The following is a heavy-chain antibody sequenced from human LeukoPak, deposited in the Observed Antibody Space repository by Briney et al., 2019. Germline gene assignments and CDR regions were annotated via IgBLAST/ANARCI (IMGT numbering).Heavy chain of an antibody. J-gene: IGHJ6*02. Sequence: PGASVKVSCKASGYTFTSYYMHWVRQAPGQGLEWMGIINPSSGSTSYAQKFQGRVTMTRDRSTSTVYMELSSLRSEDTAVYYCARENREYGMDVWGQGTTVTVSS. CDR2: INPSSGST. V-gene: IGHV1-46*01. D-gene: IGHD1-26*01. CDR3: ARENREYGMDV. CDR1: GYTFTSYY.